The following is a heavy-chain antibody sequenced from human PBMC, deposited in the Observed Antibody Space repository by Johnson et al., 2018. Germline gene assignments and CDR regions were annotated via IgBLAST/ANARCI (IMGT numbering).Heavy chain of an antibody. CDR3: ARGGHCNSSICYGPYWYIDL. CDR1: GFSFDMFA. Sequence: VQLVESGGGVVQPGRSLRLSCAASGFSFDMFAIHWVRQAPGKGLEWVAVISHNGRNKYYADSVKGRPTISRANSKNTLSLQMNSLRPEDTALYYLARGGHCNSSICYGPYWYIDLWGRGTLVSVSS. J-gene: IGHJ2*01. V-gene: IGHV3-30*04. D-gene: IGHD2-2*01. CDR2: ISHNGRNK.